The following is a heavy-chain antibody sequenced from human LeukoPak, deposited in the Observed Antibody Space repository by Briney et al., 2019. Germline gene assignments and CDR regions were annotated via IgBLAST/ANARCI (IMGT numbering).Heavy chain of an antibody. CDR1: GGSFSSYY. Sequence: PSETLSLTCAVYGGSFSSYYWSWIRQPPGKGLEWIGYIYSRGLTRGSTNYNPSLKSRVTISVDTSKNQFSLKLSSVTAADTAVYYCARDQEYSGSYYRYFDFWGQGALVTVSS. D-gene: IGHD1-26*01. CDR3: ARDQEYSGSYYRYFDF. J-gene: IGHJ4*02. CDR2: IYSRGLTRGST. V-gene: IGHV4-59*01.